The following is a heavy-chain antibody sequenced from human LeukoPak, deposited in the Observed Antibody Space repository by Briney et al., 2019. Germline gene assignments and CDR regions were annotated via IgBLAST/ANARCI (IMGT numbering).Heavy chain of an antibody. V-gene: IGHV5-51*01. Sequence: GESLKISCKGSGSSFTSYWIGGVRQMPGKGLEWMGIIYPGDSDTRYSPSFQGQVTISADKCISTAYLQWSSLKASDTTMYYCARRPSFDPSNYYYYYYMDVWGKGTTVTVSS. D-gene: IGHD3-9*01. CDR1: GSSFTSYW. CDR2: IYPGDSDT. J-gene: IGHJ6*03. CDR3: ARRPSFDPSNYYYYYYMDV.